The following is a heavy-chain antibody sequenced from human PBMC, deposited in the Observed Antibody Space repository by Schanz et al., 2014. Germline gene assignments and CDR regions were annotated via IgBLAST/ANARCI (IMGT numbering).Heavy chain of an antibody. D-gene: IGHD6-13*01. V-gene: IGHV1-18*01. Sequence: QVQLVQSGAEVKKPGVSVKVSCKASGYTFTSYGITWVRQAPGQGLEWMGWINPANGNTHYSPRLNGRVSISSDTAASTVYLHFSSLKSDDTAVYYCARDLIAAAESWFDPWGQGTPITVSS. CDR3: ARDLIAAAESWFDP. CDR1: GYTFTSYG. CDR2: INPANGNT. J-gene: IGHJ5*02.